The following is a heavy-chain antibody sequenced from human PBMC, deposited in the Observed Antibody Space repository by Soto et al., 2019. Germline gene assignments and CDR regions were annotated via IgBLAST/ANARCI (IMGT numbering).Heavy chain of an antibody. Sequence: EVQLLESGGGLVQPGGSLRLSCAASGFTFSNTAMTWVRQAPGKGLAWVSTISGSGGTTFYADSVKGRFSISRDNSKNTLYLQVNSLRAEDSAVYYCAKEGAYLGKIDYWGQGALVTVSS. D-gene: IGHD3-16*01. CDR3: AKEGAYLGKIDY. CDR2: ISGSGGTT. V-gene: IGHV3-23*01. CDR1: GFTFSNTA. J-gene: IGHJ4*02.